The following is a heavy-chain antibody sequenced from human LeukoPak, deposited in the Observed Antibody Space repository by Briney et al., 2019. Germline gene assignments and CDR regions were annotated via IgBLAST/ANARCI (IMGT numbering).Heavy chain of an antibody. Sequence: SETLSLTCTVSGGSIISSSYYWGWISQPPGKGLEWVGSIYYSGSTYYNPSLKSRVTLSVDTSKNQFSLKLNSVTAADTAMYYCARPAEGYCSNGSCTPFDYWAQGTLVTVSS. J-gene: IGHJ4*02. CDR1: GGSIISSSYY. D-gene: IGHD2-15*01. V-gene: IGHV4-39*07. CDR2: IYYSGST. CDR3: ARPAEGYCSNGSCTPFDY.